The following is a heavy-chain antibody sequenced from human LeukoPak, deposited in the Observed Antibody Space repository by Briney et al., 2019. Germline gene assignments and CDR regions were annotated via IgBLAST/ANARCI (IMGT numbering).Heavy chain of an antibody. V-gene: IGHV3-74*01. CDR2: IDSDGNTT. D-gene: IGHD3-22*01. CDR1: GFTFSSYY. Sequence: GGSLRLSCAASGFTFSSYYIHWVRQAPGKGLVWVSRIDSDGNTTTYADSVKGRFTISRDNAKNTLYLQMNSLRAEDTAVYYCARISYDSSGYYDYWGQGTLVTVSS. J-gene: IGHJ4*02. CDR3: ARISYDSSGYYDY.